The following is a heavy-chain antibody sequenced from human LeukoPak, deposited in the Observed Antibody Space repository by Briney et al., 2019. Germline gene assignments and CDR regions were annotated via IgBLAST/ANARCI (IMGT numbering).Heavy chain of an antibody. CDR1: GFSFDDYA. J-gene: IGHJ4*02. V-gene: IGHV3-9*01. Sequence: GGSLRLSCAASGFSFDDYAMHWVRQAPGKGLEWVSGIGWNGGGIVYADSVKGRFTISRDNAKNSLYLQMNSLRAEDTAVYYCARIGRFLEWLRSFVYDYWGQGTLVTVSS. CDR2: IGWNGGGI. CDR3: ARIGRFLEWLRSFVYDY. D-gene: IGHD3-3*01.